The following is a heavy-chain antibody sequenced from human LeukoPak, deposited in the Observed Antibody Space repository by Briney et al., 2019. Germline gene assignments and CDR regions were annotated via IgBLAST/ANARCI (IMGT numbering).Heavy chain of an antibody. CDR3: AKELRYFDWSPLGWFDP. J-gene: IGHJ5*02. D-gene: IGHD3-9*01. V-gene: IGHV3-11*01. Sequence: GGSLRLSCAASGFTFSDYYMSWIRQAPGKGLEWVSYISSSGSTIYYADSVKGRFTISRDNAKNSLYLQMNSLRAEDTAVYYCAKELRYFDWSPLGWFDPWGQGTLVTVSS. CDR1: GFTFSDYY. CDR2: ISSSGSTI.